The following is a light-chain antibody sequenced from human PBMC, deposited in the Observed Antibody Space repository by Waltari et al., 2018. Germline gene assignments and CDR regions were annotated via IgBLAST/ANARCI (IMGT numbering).Light chain of an antibody. Sequence: QSALTQPAAVSGSPGQSITISCTGTSSDVGGCKYVSWFQQKPGEVPKLILYEVNNRPSGVSNRFSGSKSGNTASLTISGLQAEDEADYFCSSYTRISTFVFGTGTEVSVL. V-gene: IGLV2-14*01. CDR3: SSYTRISTFV. CDR1: SSDVGGCKY. J-gene: IGLJ1*01. CDR2: EVN.